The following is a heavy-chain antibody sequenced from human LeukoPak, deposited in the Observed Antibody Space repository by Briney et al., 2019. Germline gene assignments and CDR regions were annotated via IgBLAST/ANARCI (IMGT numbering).Heavy chain of an antibody. D-gene: IGHD2-15*01. CDR1: GYSIKTYF. J-gene: IGHJ4*02. CDR2: ISHSGST. CDR3: ARVRDRAVDY. Sequence: SETLSLTCNVSGYSIKTYFWSWIRQPPGKGLEWLGYISHSGSTNYNPSLKSRVTLSMDTSKNQFSLSLTSVTAADTAVYYCARVRDRAVDYWGQGTLVTVSS. V-gene: IGHV4-59*01.